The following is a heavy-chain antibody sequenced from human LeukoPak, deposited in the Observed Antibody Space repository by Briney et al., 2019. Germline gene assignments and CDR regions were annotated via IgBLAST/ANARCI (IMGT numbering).Heavy chain of an antibody. CDR1: GYSFTSYW. J-gene: IGHJ4*02. CDR3: ARGTPYCSSTSCSFDY. D-gene: IGHD2-2*01. V-gene: IGHV5-51*01. Sequence: GESLKISCKGSGYSFTSYWIGWVRQLPGKGLEWMGIIYPGDSDTRYSPSFQGQVTISADKSISTAYLQWSSLTASDTAMYYCARGTPYCSSTSCSFDYWGQGTLVTVSS. CDR2: IYPGDSDT.